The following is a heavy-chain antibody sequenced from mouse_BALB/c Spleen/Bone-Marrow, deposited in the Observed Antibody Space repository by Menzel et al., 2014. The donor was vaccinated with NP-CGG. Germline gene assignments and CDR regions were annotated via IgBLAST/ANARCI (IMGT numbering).Heavy chain of an antibody. Sequence: EVKLVESGGDLVKPGGSLKLSCAASGFTFSSYGMSWVHQTPDKRLEWVATISSGGSYTYYPDSVKGRFTISRDNAKNTLYLQMSSLKSEDTAMYYCARRRDYYAMDYWGQGTSVTVSS. V-gene: IGHV5-6*02. CDR3: ARRRDYYAMDY. CDR2: ISSGGSYT. CDR1: GFTFSSYG. J-gene: IGHJ4*01.